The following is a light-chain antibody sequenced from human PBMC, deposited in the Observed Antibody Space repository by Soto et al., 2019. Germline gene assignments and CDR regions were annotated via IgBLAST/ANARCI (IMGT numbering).Light chain of an antibody. V-gene: IGKV1-9*01. CDR3: QHRRTYPFS. Sequence: DIQLTQSPSFLSASVGDRVTVSCRASQDISTSLAWFQQKAGKVPQLLVYPASTLQDGVPSRFSGSGSGTYFTLTINNPQAEDFATYYCQHRRTYPFSFGPGTKSDIK. CDR2: PAS. J-gene: IGKJ2*03. CDR1: QDISTS.